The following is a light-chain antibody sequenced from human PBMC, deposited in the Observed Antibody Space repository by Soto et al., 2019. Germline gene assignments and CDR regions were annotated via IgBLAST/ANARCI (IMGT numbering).Light chain of an antibody. V-gene: IGLV2-14*01. J-gene: IGLJ1*01. CDR2: DVS. CDR1: SSDVGGYNS. Sequence: QSALTQPASVSGSPGQSITISCTGTSSDVGGYNSVSWYQQHPGRAPNLMIFDVSYRPSGVSNRFSGSKSGNTASLTISGLQAEDEADYYCSSYTSSNTLYVFGTGTKVTVL. CDR3: SSYTSSNTLYV.